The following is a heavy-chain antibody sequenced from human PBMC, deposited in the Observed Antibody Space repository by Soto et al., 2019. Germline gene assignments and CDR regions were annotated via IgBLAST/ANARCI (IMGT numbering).Heavy chain of an antibody. CDR3: ARDRVTDSGYANLDY. V-gene: IGHV1-3*01. CDR1: GYTFTSYA. CDR2: INAGNGNT. Sequence: QVQLVQSGAEVKKPGASVKVSCKASGYTFTSYAMHWVRQAPGQRLEWMGWINAGNGNTKYSQKFQGRVTITRDTSASTAYMELSSLRSEDTAVYYCARDRVTDSGYANLDYWGQGTLVTVSS. D-gene: IGHD5-12*01. J-gene: IGHJ4*02.